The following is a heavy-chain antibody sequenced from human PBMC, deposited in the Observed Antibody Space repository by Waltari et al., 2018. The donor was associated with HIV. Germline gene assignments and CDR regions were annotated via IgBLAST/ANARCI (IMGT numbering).Heavy chain of an antibody. D-gene: IGHD2-8*01. J-gene: IGHJ4*02. CDR3: ARADIVLMVYAPHFDY. CDR1: GGSISSSRYY. V-gene: IGHV4-39*01. Sequence: QLQLQESGPGLVKPAETVSLTGTVDGGSISSSRYYCGWIRQPPGKGLEWIGSIYYSGSTYYNPSLKSRVTISVDTSKNQFSLKLSSVTAADTAVYYCARADIVLMVYAPHFDYWGQGTLVTVSS. CDR2: IYYSGST.